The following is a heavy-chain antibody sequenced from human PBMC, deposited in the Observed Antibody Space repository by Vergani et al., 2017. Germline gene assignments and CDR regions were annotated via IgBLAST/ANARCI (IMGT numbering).Heavy chain of an antibody. CDR3: ARSRCSETCYMSNWLDS. CDR1: GFSFNSYW. CDR2: IKSDGIIT. V-gene: IGHV3-74*03. J-gene: IGHJ5*01. D-gene: IGHD2-15*01. Sequence: DVHLAESGGGFFQPGGSLRLSCSASGFSFNSYWMHWVRQVPGKGLLWVSRIKSDGIITAYADAVKGRFTISRDNAQNTLYLQMNILRIEDTGVYYCARSRCSETCYMSNWLDSWGQGTLVTVSS.